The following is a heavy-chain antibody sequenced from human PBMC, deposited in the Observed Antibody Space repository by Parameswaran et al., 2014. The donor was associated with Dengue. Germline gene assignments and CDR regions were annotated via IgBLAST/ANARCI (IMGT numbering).Heavy chain of an antibody. CDR2: IYYSGST. J-gene: IGHJ4*02. CDR3: ARRPSDILTGYYLGHYFDY. Sequence: WIRQPPGKGLEWIGYIYYSGSTYYNPSLKSRVTISVDTSKNQFSLKLSSVTAADTAVYYCARRPSDILTGYYLGHYFDYWAREPWSPSPQ. V-gene: IGHV4-31*02. D-gene: IGHD3-9*01.